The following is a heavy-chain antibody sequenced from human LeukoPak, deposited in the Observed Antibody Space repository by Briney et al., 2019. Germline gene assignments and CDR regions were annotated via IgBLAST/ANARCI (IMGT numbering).Heavy chain of an antibody. CDR3: AKGSSQKRGYSYGYLFGPPNYFDY. CDR2: ISGSGGST. CDR1: GFTFSSYA. D-gene: IGHD5-18*01. V-gene: IGHV3-23*01. Sequence: GGSLRLSCAASGFTFSSYAMSWVRQAPGKGLEWVSAISGSGGSTYYADSVKGRFTISRDNSKNTLYLQMNSLRAEDTAVYYCAKGSSQKRGYSYGYLFGPPNYFDYWGQGTLVTVSS. J-gene: IGHJ4*02.